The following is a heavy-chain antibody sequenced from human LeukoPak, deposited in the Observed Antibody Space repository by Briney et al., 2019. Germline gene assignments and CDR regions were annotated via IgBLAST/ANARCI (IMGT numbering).Heavy chain of an antibody. CDR1: GGSISSSSYY. V-gene: IGHV4-39*01. CDR3: AGSYYYGSGRHVGWFDP. D-gene: IGHD3-10*01. J-gene: IGHJ5*02. Sequence: SETLSLTCTVSGGSISSSSYYWGWIRQPPGKGLEWIGSIYYSGSTYYNPSLKSRVTISVDTSKNQFFLKLSSVTAADTAVYYCAGSYYYGSGRHVGWFDPWGQGTLVTVSS. CDR2: IYYSGST.